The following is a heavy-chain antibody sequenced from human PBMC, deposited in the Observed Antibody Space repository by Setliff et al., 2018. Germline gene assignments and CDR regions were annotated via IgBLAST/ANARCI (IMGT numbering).Heavy chain of an antibody. CDR3: ARDNTMVGATDY. V-gene: IGHV4-61*02. CDR2: LHTRGSI. J-gene: IGHJ4*02. D-gene: IGHD1-26*01. CDR1: GGSISSGTYY. Sequence: SETLSLTCTVSGGSISSGTYYWSWIRQPAGKGLEWIGRLHTRGSIDYNPSLKSRVTISVDTSKNQFSLRLRSVTAADTAVYFCARDNTMVGATDYWGLGTLVTVSS.